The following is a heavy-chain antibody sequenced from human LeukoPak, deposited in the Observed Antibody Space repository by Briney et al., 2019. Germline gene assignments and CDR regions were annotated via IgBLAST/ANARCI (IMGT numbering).Heavy chain of an antibody. CDR1: GFTFSSYC. D-gene: IGHD6-19*01. Sequence: GGSLRLSCAASGFTFSSYCMSWVRQAPGKGLEWVANIKQDGSEKYYVDSVKGRFTISRDNAKNSLYLQMNSLRAEDTALYYCAKEMAVAGGEDYWGQGTLVTVSS. J-gene: IGHJ4*02. V-gene: IGHV3-7*03. CDR2: IKQDGSEK. CDR3: AKEMAVAGGEDY.